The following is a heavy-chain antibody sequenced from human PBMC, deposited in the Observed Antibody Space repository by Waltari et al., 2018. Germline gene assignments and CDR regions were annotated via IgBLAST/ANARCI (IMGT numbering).Heavy chain of an antibody. J-gene: IGHJ1*01. D-gene: IGHD6-13*01. CDR3: VRHVAAALPEYFQH. CDR2: INHGVKT. V-gene: IGHV4-34*01. CDR1: EGSFSAFF. Sequence: VRLDQWGTELVEPWETLSLTCAVYEGSFSAFFWSWVRQAPGKGLEWIGEINHGVKTNYIPSLKSRLFMSVDPSKNHFSLMLSSVTAADTAVYYCVRHVAAALPEYFQHWGQGTLVTVSS.